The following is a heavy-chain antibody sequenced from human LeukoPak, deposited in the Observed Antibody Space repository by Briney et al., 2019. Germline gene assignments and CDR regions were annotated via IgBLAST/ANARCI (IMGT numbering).Heavy chain of an antibody. J-gene: IGHJ4*02. V-gene: IGHV3-23*01. Sequence: PGGSLRLSCAASGFTLSSYAMSWVRQAPGKGLEWVSAISDSGNTYHADSVKGRFTISRDNSKNTLYLQMNSLRAEDTAVYYCAKVFKTTVTTFLDYWGQGTLVTVSS. CDR2: ISDSGNT. D-gene: IGHD4-17*01. CDR1: GFTLSSYA. CDR3: AKVFKTTVTTFLDY.